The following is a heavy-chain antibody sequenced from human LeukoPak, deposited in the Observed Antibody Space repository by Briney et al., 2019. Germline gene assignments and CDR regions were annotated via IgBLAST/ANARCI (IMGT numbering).Heavy chain of an antibody. J-gene: IGHJ5*02. D-gene: IGHD3-10*01. Sequence: PSETLSLTCAVYGGSFSDYYWSWIRQSPDKGLEGIGEISHNGSTNYNPSLKSRVTISVDTSKNQFSLKLSSVTAADTAVYCCARYSGESNWFDPWGQGTLVTVSS. CDR3: ARYSGESNWFDP. V-gene: IGHV4-34*01. CDR1: GGSFSDYY. CDR2: ISHNGST.